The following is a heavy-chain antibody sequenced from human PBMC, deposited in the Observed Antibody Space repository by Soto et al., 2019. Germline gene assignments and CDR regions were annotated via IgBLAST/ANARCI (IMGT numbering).Heavy chain of an antibody. V-gene: IGHV1-18*01. D-gene: IGHD6-19*01. CDR2: ISAYNGNT. CDR1: GYTFSSYG. CDR3: ARDVVWLGYAGYFGY. Sequence: ASGKVSCKGSGYTFSSYGISWGRQAPGQGLEWMGWISAYNGNTNYAQKLQGRVTMTTDTSTSTAYMELRSLRSDDTAVYYCARDVVWLGYAGYFGYWGQGTLVTVSS. J-gene: IGHJ4*02.